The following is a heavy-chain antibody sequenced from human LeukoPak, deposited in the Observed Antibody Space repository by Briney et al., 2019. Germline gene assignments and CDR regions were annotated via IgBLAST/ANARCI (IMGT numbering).Heavy chain of an antibody. V-gene: IGHV1-2*02. CDR1: GYTFTGYY. CDR2: INPNSGGT. CDR3: ARGRAAGTPYYYGMDV. Sequence: ASVKVSCKASGYTFTGYYMHWVRQAPGQGLEWMGWINPNSGGTNYAQKFQGRVTMTRDTSISTAYMELSRLRSDDTAVYYCARGRAAGTPYYYGMDVWGQGTTVTVSS. D-gene: IGHD6-19*01. J-gene: IGHJ6*02.